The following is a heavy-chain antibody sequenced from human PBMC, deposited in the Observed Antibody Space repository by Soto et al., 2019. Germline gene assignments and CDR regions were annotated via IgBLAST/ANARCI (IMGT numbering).Heavy chain of an antibody. J-gene: IGHJ4*02. Sequence: QLQLQESGPGLVKPSETLSLTCTVSGGSISSSSYYWGWIRQPPGKGLEWIGSIYYSGSTYYNPSLKSRVTISVDTSKNQFSLKLSSVTAADTAVYYCARQSGVVTYYLDYWGQGTLVTVSS. CDR3: ARQSGVVTYYLDY. CDR2: IYYSGST. V-gene: IGHV4-39*01. CDR1: GGSISSSSYY. D-gene: IGHD3-22*01.